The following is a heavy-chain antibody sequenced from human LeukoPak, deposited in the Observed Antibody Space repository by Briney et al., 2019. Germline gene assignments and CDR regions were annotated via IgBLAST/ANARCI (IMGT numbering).Heavy chain of an antibody. CDR1: GFAFSKYW. V-gene: IGHV3-7*01. Sequence: GGSLRLSCAASGFAFSKYWMSWARQAPGKGLEWVANIKEDGSIEDYADSVKGRFTVPRDNAKNSLYLQMNSLRVEDTAVYYCVSQQLAPPWGQGTLVTVSS. CDR2: IKEDGSIE. D-gene: IGHD5-24*01. CDR3: VSQQLAPP. J-gene: IGHJ5*02.